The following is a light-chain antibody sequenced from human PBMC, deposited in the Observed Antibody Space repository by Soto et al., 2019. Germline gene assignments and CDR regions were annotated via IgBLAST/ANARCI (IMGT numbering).Light chain of an antibody. CDR2: EVN. Sequence: QSALTQPASVSGSPGQSITISCTGTSSDVGTYNYVSWYQQHPGKAPKLMIYEVNNRPSGVSNRFSGSKSGNTASLTISGLQAEDEADYYCSSYTSSGTYVFGTGTKLTVL. V-gene: IGLV2-14*01. J-gene: IGLJ1*01. CDR3: SSYTSSGTYV. CDR1: SSDVGTYNY.